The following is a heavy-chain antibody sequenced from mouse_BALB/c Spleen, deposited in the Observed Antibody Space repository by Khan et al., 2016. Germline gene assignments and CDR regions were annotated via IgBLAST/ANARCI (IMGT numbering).Heavy chain of an antibody. V-gene: IGHV5-6-3*01. CDR2: INSNGGSS. CDR3: ARMARTVN. D-gene: IGHD2-5*01. CDR1: GFTFSSYG. Sequence: EVELVESGGGLVQPGGSLKLSCAASGFTFSSYGMSWVRQTPDKRLELVATINSNGGSSYHPDSVKGRFSISRDNAKKTLYLQMGSLKSEDTAMYYCARMARTVNWGQGTTLTVAS. J-gene: IGHJ2*01.